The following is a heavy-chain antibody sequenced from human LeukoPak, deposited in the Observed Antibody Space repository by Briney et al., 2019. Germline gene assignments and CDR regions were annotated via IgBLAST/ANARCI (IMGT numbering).Heavy chain of an antibody. CDR3: ARPLKYSSSWWWFDP. CDR2: IYPGDSDT. Sequence: GESLQISCQGSGYSFTSYWIGWVRQMPGKGLEWMGIIYPGDSDTRYSPSFQGQVTISADKSISTAYLQWSSLKASDTAMYYCARPLKYSSSWWWFDPWGQGTLVTVSS. CDR1: GYSFTSYW. V-gene: IGHV5-51*01. D-gene: IGHD6-13*01. J-gene: IGHJ5*02.